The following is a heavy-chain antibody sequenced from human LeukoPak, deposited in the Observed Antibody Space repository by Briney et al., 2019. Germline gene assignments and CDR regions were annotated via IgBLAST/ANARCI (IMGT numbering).Heavy chain of an antibody. V-gene: IGHV3-30-3*01. CDR3: AGSKGKGELLLSFDY. CDR1: GFTLSSYT. CDR2: ISYDGSNK. Sequence: GGSLRLSCAASGFTLSSYTTHWGRDAPREGVEWLAVISYDGSNKYYRGTVKGRFTIPRDNSRTTLYLQMNSPRGEDTTGYYCAGSKGKGELLLSFDYWGQGTLVTVYS. D-gene: IGHD1-26*01. J-gene: IGHJ4*02.